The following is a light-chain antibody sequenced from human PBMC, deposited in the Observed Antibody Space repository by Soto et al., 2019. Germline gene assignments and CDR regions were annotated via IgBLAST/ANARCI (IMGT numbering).Light chain of an antibody. J-gene: IGKJ3*01. V-gene: IGKV1-9*01. CDR2: GAS. Sequence: IQLTQSPSSLSASVGDRVTITCRASQGISSFLAWYQQKPGKAPKLLIYGASTLQNGVPSRFSGSGPGTEFTLTIGSLQPDDFAAYYCQHLNTFPMSFGRRTKVDIK. CDR3: QHLNTFPMS. CDR1: QGISSF.